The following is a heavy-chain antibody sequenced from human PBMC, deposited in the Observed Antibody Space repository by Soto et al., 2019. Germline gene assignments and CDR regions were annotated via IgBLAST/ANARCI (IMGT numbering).Heavy chain of an antibody. Sequence: SETLSLTCTVSGDSNHSFYWAWIRQPPGKGLEWIGHISYTGTANYNPSLESRVTVSIDTSKNQFSLRLRSVTAADTAIYYCAALYNTSPFFDSWGQGTLVT. CDR1: GDSNHSFY. J-gene: IGHJ4*02. CDR3: AALYNTSPFFDS. D-gene: IGHD1-20*01. V-gene: IGHV4-59*01. CDR2: ISYTGTA.